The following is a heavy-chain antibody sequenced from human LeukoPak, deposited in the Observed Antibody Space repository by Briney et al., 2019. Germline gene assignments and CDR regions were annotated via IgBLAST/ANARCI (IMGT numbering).Heavy chain of an antibody. Sequence: GGSLRLSCAASGFTFDDYAMHWVRQAPGKGLEWISYISSSGSTKYYADSVKGRFTISRDNAKNSLDLQMNSLRAEDTAIYYRARPIRGVFGYWFDSWGQGTLVTVSS. CDR3: ARPIRGVFGYWFDS. J-gene: IGHJ5*01. V-gene: IGHV3-48*03. D-gene: IGHD3-10*01. CDR1: GFTFDDYA. CDR2: ISSSGSTK.